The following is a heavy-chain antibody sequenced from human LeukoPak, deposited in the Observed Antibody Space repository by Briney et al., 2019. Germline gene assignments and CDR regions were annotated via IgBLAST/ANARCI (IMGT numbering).Heavy chain of an antibody. D-gene: IGHD5-24*01. CDR3: ARASGDGYNPYYFDY. Sequence: GGSLRLSCAASGFTFSSYWMSWVRKAPGKGLEWVANIKQDGSQKPYVDSVKGRFTISRDNAKNSLYLQMNSQRAEDTAVYYCARASGDGYNPYYFDYWGQGTLVTVSS. J-gene: IGHJ4*02. V-gene: IGHV3-7*01. CDR2: IKQDGSQK. CDR1: GFTFSSYW.